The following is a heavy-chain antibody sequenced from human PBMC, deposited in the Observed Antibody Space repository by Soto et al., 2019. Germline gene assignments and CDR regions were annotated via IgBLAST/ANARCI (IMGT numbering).Heavy chain of an antibody. D-gene: IGHD2-2*01. J-gene: IGHJ6*03. CDR1: GFTFSSYW. Sequence: GGSLRLSCAASGFTFSSYWMSWVRQAPGKGLEWVANIKQDGSEKYYVDSVKGRFTMSRDNAKNSLYLQMNSLRAEDTAVYYCARGGVVAAVYYYYYYRDVGGKGTRVTVSS. V-gene: IGHV3-7*04. CDR2: IKQDGSEK. CDR3: ARGGVVAAVYYYYYYRDV.